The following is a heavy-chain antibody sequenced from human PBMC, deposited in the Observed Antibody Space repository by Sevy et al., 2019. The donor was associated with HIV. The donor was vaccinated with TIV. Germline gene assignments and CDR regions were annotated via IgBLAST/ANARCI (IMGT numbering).Heavy chain of an antibody. CDR2: IKQDGSEK. CDR3: ARDRGEILRSAFKS. J-gene: IGHJ5*02. D-gene: IGHD3-10*01. V-gene: IGHV3-7*01. CDR1: EFTFSSYW. Sequence: GGSLRLSCAASEFTFSSYWMSWVRQAPGKGLEWVANIKQDGSEKYYVDSVKGRFTISRDNSRNTLYLQMNSLRAEDMAIYYCARDRGEILRSAFKSWGQGTLVTVSS.